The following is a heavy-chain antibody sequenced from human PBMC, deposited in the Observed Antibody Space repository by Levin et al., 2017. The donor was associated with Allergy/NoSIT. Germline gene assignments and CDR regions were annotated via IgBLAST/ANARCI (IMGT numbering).Heavy chain of an antibody. CDR1: GFIFDDYA. CDR2: ISWNSGNI. Sequence: GGSLRLSCAASGFIFDDYAMHWVRQAPGKGLEWVSGISWNSGNIGYADSVKGRFTISRDNAKNSLYLQMNSLRAEDTALYYCAKGPFYDYTGYFDYWGQGALVTVSS. CDR3: AKGPFYDYTGYFDY. V-gene: IGHV3-9*01. D-gene: IGHD4-11*01. J-gene: IGHJ4*02.